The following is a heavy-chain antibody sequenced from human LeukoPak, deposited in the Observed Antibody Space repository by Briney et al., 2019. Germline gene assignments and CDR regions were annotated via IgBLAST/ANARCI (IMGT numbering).Heavy chain of an antibody. CDR3: ARDKWGPDY. V-gene: IGHV3-20*04. J-gene: IGHJ4*02. Sequence: GGSLRLSCAATGFIFEDYGMVWIRQAPGKGLEWVSGISGNGAGTDYADSVKGRFTISRDDAKNSLYLQMNSLRAEDTALYYCARDKWGPDYWGQGTLVTVSS. D-gene: IGHD7-27*01. CDR2: ISGNGAGT. CDR1: GFIFEDYG.